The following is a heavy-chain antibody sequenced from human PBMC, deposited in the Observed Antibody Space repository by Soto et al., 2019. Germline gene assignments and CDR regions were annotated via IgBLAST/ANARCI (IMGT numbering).Heavy chain of an antibody. Sequence: QLQLQESGPGLVKPSETLSLTCSVSGGSISISSYYWGWVRQPPGKGLEWIASMYYSGGTYYNPSLKSRATISVDKSKNQFSLKLTSATAADTAVYYCAGLDRFWEYFNHWGQGTLVTVSS. CDR2: MYYSGGT. J-gene: IGHJ1*01. CDR1: GGSISISSYY. D-gene: IGHD3-3*01. CDR3: AGLDRFWEYFNH. V-gene: IGHV4-39*01.